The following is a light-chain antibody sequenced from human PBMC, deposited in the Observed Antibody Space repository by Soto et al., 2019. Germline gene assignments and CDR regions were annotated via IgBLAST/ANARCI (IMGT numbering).Light chain of an antibody. Sequence: DIEVTQTPSSGSASVGDRVTITGGASQSISSYLTWYQQKPGKAPKLLIYAASSLQSGVPSRFSGSGSGTDFTLTISSLQPEDFATYYCQQSYSTPRTFGQGTKVDIK. V-gene: IGKV1-39*01. CDR2: AAS. J-gene: IGKJ1*01. CDR3: QQSYSTPRT. CDR1: QSISSY.